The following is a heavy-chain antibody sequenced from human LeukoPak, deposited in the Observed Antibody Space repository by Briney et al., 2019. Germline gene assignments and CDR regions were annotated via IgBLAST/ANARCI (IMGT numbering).Heavy chain of an antibody. CDR2: INHSGRT. J-gene: IGHJ4*02. V-gene: IGHV4-34*01. CDR3: ARGFPPGYYLY. Sequence: ASETLSLTCAVYGGSFSGYYWSWIRQPPGKGLEWIGEINHSGRTNYNPSLKSRVTISVDTSKNQFSLKLSSVTAADTAVYYCARGFPPGYYLYWGQGTLVTVSS. CDR1: GGSFSGYY. D-gene: IGHD3-16*01.